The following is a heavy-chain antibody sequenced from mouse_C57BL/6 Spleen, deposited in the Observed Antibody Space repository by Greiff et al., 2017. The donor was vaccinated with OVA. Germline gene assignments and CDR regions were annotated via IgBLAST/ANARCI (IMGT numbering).Heavy chain of an antibody. J-gene: IGHJ3*01. V-gene: IGHV1-75*01. CDR2: IFPGSGST. D-gene: IGHD1-1*02. CDR1: GYTFTDYY. CDR3: ANSDGSRRCPWFAY. Sequence: QVQLQQSGPELVKPGASVKISCKASGYTFTDYYINWVKQRPGQGLEWIGWIFPGSGSTYYNEKFKGKATLTADKSSSTAYMLLSSLTSEDSAVYFGANSDGSRRCPWFAYWGQGTLVTVSA.